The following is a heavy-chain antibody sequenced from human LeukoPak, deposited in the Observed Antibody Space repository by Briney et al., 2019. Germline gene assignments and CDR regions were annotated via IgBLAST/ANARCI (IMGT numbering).Heavy chain of an antibody. J-gene: IGHJ3*02. CDR1: GGSISSGDYY. Sequence: SETLSLTCTVSGGSISSGDYYWSWIRQPPGKGREWIGYIYYSGSTYYNPSLKSRVTISVDTSKNQFSLKLSSVTAADTAVYYCARDGCSSTGCYFGHAFDIWGQGTMVTVSS. D-gene: IGHD2-2*01. CDR2: IYYSGST. CDR3: ARDGCSSTGCYFGHAFDI. V-gene: IGHV4-30-4*08.